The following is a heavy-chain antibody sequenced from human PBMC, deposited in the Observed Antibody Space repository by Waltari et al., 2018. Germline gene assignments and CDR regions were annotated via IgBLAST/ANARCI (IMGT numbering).Heavy chain of an antibody. CDR3: ARGAAPGKGAHWFAP. D-gene: IGHD2-15*01. V-gene: IGHV1-8*01. J-gene: IGHJ5*02. CDR2: VNPNSGNT. Sequence: QVQLVQSGAEVKKPGASVKVSCKASGYTFTNYDINWVRQATGQGPEWMGWVNPNSGNTGYAQKFQARLSMTTNNSISTAYMELPSLTSDDTAIYYCARGAAPGKGAHWFAPWGQGTLVTVSS. CDR1: GYTFTNYD.